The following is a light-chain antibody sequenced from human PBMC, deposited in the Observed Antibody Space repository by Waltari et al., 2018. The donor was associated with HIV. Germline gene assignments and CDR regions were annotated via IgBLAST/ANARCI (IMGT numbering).Light chain of an antibody. Sequence: QSVLTPPPSVSGAPRQRVTISCPWSSSNLGAGYQVHWYQQLPGTAPKLLIYGNSNRPSGVPNRFSGSKSGTSASLAITGLQAEDEADYHCQSYDSSLSGYVFGTGTKVTVL. V-gene: IGLV1-40*01. CDR1: SSNLGAGYQ. J-gene: IGLJ1*01. CDR2: GNS. CDR3: QSYDSSLSGYV.